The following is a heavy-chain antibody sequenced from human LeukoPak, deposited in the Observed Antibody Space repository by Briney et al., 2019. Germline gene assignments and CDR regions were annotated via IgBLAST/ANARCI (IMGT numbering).Heavy chain of an antibody. D-gene: IGHD2-2*01. CDR2: ISAYNGNT. Sequence: ASVKVSCKASGYTFTSYGISWVRQALGQGLEWMGWISAYNGNTNYAQKLQGRVTMTTDTTTSTAYMELRSLRSDDTAVYYCARDRDIVVVPAATEVFDPWGQGTLVTVSS. CDR1: GYTFTSYG. CDR3: ARDRDIVVVPAATEVFDP. J-gene: IGHJ5*02. V-gene: IGHV1-18*01.